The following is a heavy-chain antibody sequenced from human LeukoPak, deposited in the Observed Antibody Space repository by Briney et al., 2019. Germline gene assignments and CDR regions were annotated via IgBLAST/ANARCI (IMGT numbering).Heavy chain of an antibody. V-gene: IGHV4-39*07. D-gene: IGHD5-24*01. CDR2: IYYSGST. CDR1: GGSISSSSYS. Sequence: SETLSLTCTVSGGSISSSSYSWGWIRQPPGKGLEWIGTIYYSGSTYYNPSLKSRVTISVDTSKNQFSLKLSSVTAADTAVYYCARWVLWFRDGYICDAFDIWGQGTMVTVSS. J-gene: IGHJ3*02. CDR3: ARWVLWFRDGYICDAFDI.